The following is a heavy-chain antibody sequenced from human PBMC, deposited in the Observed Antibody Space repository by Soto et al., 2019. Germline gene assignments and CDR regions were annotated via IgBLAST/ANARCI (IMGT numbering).Heavy chain of an antibody. D-gene: IGHD5-12*01. CDR3: ASTRRDGYNNYHYDYGVGV. CDR2: ISSSSSYI. CDR1: GFTFSSYN. V-gene: IGHV3-21*01. J-gene: IGHJ6*02. Sequence: EVQLVESGGGLVKPGGSLRLSCAASGFTFSSYNMNWVRQAPGKGLEWVSSISSSSSYIYYADSVKGRFTISRDNAKNSLYLQMNSLRAEDTAMYYCASTRRDGYNNYHYDYGVGVWGQGTTVTVSS.